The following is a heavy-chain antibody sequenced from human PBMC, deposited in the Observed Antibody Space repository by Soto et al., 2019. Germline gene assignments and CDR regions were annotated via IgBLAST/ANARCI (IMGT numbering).Heavy chain of an antibody. J-gene: IGHJ4*02. V-gene: IGHV4-34*01. CDR1: GGSFSGYY. D-gene: IGHD3-22*01. CDR3: ARTYYYDSSGYGY. CDR2: INHSGST. Sequence: PSETLSLTCAVYGGSFSGYYWSWIRQPPGKGLEWIGEINHSGSTNYNPSLKSRVTISVDTSKNQFSLKLSSVTAADTAVYYCARTYYYDSSGYGYWGQRTLVTVSS.